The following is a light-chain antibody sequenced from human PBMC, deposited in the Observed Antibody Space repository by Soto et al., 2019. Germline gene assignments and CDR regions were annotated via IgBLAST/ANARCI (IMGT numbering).Light chain of an antibody. CDR1: QSLSSNY. V-gene: IGKV3-20*01. CDR2: GAS. J-gene: IGKJ1*01. CDR3: HQCDSSPWT. Sequence: EIVLTQSPGTLSLSPGERATLSCRASQSLSSNYLAWYQQKPGQAPRLLIYGASSRATGIPDRFSGSGSGTDFTLTTSRLEPEDFVVFYCHQCDSSPWTFGQGTKVDIK.